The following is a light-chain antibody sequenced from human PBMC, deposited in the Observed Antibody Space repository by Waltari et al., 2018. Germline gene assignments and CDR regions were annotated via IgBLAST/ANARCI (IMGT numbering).Light chain of an antibody. CDR3: WSYAGGRTYVV. V-gene: IGLV2-23*02. CDR1: TNDVWAYDL. J-gene: IGLJ2*01. CDR2: AVT. Sequence: QSALTQAASVSGSLGQSITISCTGTTNDVWAYDLVSWYQQHPGKAPRLIIYAVTERPSGVSNRFSGSKSGNTASLTISGRQAEDEADYHCWSYAGGRTYVVFGGGTKLTVL.